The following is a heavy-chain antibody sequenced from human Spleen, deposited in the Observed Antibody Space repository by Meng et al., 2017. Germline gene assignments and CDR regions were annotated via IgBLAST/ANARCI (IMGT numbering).Heavy chain of an antibody. V-gene: IGHV3-9*01. D-gene: IGHD2-15*01. Sequence: SLKISCAASGFTFDDYAMHWVRQAPGKGLEWVSGISWNSGSIGYADSVKGRFTISRDNAKNSLYLQMNSLRAEDTALSYCAKDSCSGGGCYHYFDYWGQGTLVTVSS. CDR3: AKDSCSGGGCYHYFDY. CDR1: GFTFDDYA. J-gene: IGHJ4*02. CDR2: ISWNSGSI.